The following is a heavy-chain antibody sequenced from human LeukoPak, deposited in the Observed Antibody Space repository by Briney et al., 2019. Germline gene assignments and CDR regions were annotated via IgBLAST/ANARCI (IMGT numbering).Heavy chain of an antibody. D-gene: IGHD3-22*01. Sequence: GRSLRLSCAASGFTFSSYAMHWVRQAPGKGLEWVSAISNDGGGTQYADFVEGRFTISRDNSKNTLFLQMSSLRAEDTALYYCAKGSSGYFADLWGQGTLVTVSS. CDR1: GFTFSSYA. CDR2: ISNDGGGT. V-gene: IGHV3-23*01. J-gene: IGHJ5*02. CDR3: AKGSSGYFADL.